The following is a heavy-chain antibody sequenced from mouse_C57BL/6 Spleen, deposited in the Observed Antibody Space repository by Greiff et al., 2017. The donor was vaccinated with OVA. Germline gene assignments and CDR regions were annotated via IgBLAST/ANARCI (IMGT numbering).Heavy chain of an antibody. J-gene: IGHJ4*01. CDR2: IYPGDGDT. D-gene: IGHD3-1*01. CDR3: ARSGGNYAMDY. V-gene: IGHV1-82*01. Sequence: VKLQESGPELVKPGASVKISCKASGYAFSSPWMNWVKQRPGKGLEWIGRIYPGDGDTNYNGKFKGKATLTADKSSSTAYMQLSSLTSEDSAVYFCARSGGNYAMDYWGQGTSVTVSS. CDR1: GYAFSSPW.